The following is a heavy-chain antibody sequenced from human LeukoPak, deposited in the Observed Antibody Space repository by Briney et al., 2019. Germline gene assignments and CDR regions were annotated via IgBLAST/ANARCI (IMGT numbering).Heavy chain of an antibody. CDR2: ISSSSSYI. V-gene: IGHV3-21*01. CDR3: ARDFVVGYYYGMDV. CDR1: GFTFSSYG. D-gene: IGHD2-21*01. Sequence: GGSLRLSCAASGFTFSSYGMHWVRQAPGKGLEWVSSISSSSSYIYYADSVKGRFTISRDNAKNSLYLQMNSLRAEDTAVYYCARDFVVGYYYGMDVWGQGTTVTVSS. J-gene: IGHJ6*02.